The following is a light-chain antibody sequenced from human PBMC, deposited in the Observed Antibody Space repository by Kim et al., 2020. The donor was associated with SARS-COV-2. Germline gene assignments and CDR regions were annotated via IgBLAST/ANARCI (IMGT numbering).Light chain of an antibody. Sequence: SASVGDRVTITCRASQSISSWLAWYQQTPGKAPKLLIYKASSLESGVPSRFSGSGSGTEFTLTISSLQPDDFATYYCQQYNSYWTFGQGTKVEIK. CDR2: KAS. V-gene: IGKV1-5*03. CDR1: QSISSW. CDR3: QQYNSYWT. J-gene: IGKJ1*01.